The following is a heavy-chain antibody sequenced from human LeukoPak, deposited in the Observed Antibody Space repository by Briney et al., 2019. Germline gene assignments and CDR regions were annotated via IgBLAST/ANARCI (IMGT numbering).Heavy chain of an antibody. Sequence: GASVKVSCKASGGTFSSYAISWVRQAPGQGLEWMGGIIPIFCTANYAQKFQGRVTITTDESTSTAYMELSSLRSEDTAVYYCASVVTAISWFDPWGQGTLVTVSS. V-gene: IGHV1-69*05. D-gene: IGHD2-21*02. CDR2: IIPIFCTA. J-gene: IGHJ5*02. CDR3: ASVVTAISWFDP. CDR1: GGTFSSYA.